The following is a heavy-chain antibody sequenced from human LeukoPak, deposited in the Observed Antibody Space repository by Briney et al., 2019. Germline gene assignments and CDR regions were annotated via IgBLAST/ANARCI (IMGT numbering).Heavy chain of an antibody. CDR3: ARDRGYSYGTFFDY. CDR2: INPNSGGT. J-gene: IGHJ4*02. D-gene: IGHD5-18*01. V-gene: IGHV1-2*02. CDR1: GYTFTGYY. Sequence: ASVKVSCKASGYTFTGYYMHWVRQAPGQGLEWMGWINPNSGGTNYAQKFQGRVTMTRDTSISTAYMELSRLRSDDTAVYYCARDRGYSYGTFFDYWGQGTLVTVPS.